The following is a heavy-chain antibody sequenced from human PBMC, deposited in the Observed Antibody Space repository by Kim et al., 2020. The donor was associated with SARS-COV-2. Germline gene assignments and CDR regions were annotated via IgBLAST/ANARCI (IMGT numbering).Heavy chain of an antibody. Sequence: SETLSLTCTVSGGSISSYYWSWIRQPPGKGLEWIGYIYYSGSTNYNPYLKSRATITVDTAKNQFSLKLSPVTAADTAVYYCARSGVGVTTFFDYWGQGTLVTVSS. D-gene: IGHD3-3*01. J-gene: IGHJ4*02. V-gene: IGHV4-59*08. CDR2: IYYSGST. CDR1: GGSISSYY. CDR3: ARSGVGVTTFFDY.